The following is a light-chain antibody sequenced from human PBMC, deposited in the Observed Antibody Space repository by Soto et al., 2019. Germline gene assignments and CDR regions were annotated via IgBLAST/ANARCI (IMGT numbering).Light chain of an antibody. J-gene: IGLJ3*02. CDR1: SSNIGNNY. CDR3: GTWNGAGV. V-gene: IGLV1-51*01. CDR2: DNN. Sequence: QAVVTQPPSVSAAPGQKVTISCSGSSSNIGNNYVSWYQQLPGTAPKLLIYDNNKRPSGIPDRFSGSKSGTSATLGITGLQTGDEADYYCGTWNGAGVFGGGTKLTVL.